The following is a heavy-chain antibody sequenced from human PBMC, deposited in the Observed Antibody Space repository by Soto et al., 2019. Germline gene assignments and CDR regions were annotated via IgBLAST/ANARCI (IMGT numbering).Heavy chain of an antibody. CDR2: IYYSRST. Sequence: QVQLQESGPGLVKPSQTLSLTCTVSGGSISSDDYYWSWIRPHPGKGLEWVGYIYYSRSTYYHPYLKRRFTISVDSSKNQFSLKLSSVTAADTAVYFCARDRHGTLALDPWGQGTLVTVSS. CDR3: ARDRHGTLALDP. V-gene: IGHV4-31*03. D-gene: IGHD3-16*01. J-gene: IGHJ5*02. CDR1: GGSISSDDYY.